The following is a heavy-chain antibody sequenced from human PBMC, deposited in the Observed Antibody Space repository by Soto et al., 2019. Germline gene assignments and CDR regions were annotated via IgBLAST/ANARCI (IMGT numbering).Heavy chain of an antibody. CDR2: ISAYNGNT. CDR1: GYTFTSHA. J-gene: IGHJ6*02. Sequence: ASVKVSCKASGYTFTSHAISWVRQAPGQGLEWMGWISAYNGNTNYAQNLRGRVTLTTDTSTSTAYMELTSLRSNDTAIYYCAMVDVYVTPSPQDVWGQGTTVTVSS. V-gene: IGHV1-18*01. CDR3: AMVDVYVTPSPQDV. D-gene: IGHD3-16*01.